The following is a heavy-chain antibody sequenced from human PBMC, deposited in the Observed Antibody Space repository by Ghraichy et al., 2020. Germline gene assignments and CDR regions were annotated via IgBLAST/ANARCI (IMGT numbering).Heavy chain of an antibody. J-gene: IGHJ4*02. CDR1: GFTFSSYW. Sequence: GGSPRLSCAASGFTFSSYWMSWVRQAPGKGLEWVANIKQDGSEKYYVDSVKGRFTISRDNGKNSLYLQMNSLRAEDTAVHYCARVRGSKSSSGPIDYWGQGTLFTVAS. V-gene: IGHV3-7*03. CDR3: ARVRGSKSSSGPIDY. D-gene: IGHD6-13*01. CDR2: IKQDGSEK.